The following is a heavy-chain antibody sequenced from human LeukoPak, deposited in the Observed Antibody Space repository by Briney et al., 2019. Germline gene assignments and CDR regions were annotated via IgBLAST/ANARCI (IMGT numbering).Heavy chain of an antibody. D-gene: IGHD3-16*01. Sequence: GASVKVSCKASGGTFSSYAISWMRQAPGQGLEWMGRIIPILGIANYAQKFQGRVTITADKSTSTAYMELSSLRSEDTAVYYCAREARGERRLYYFDYWGQGTLVTVSS. V-gene: IGHV1-69*04. CDR2: IIPILGIA. J-gene: IGHJ4*02. CDR3: AREARGERRLYYFDY. CDR1: GGTFSSYA.